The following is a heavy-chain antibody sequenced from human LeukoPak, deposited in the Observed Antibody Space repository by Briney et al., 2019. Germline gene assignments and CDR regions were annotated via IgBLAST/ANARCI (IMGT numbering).Heavy chain of an antibody. V-gene: IGHV1-8*03. CDR3: AREPLHYMDV. D-gene: IGHD1-14*01. CDR1: GYTFTSYD. CDR2: MNPNSGNT. J-gene: IGHJ6*03. Sequence: ASVKVSCKASGYTFTSYDINWVRQATGQGLEWMGWMNPNSGNTGYARKFQGRVTITRNTSISTAYMELSSLRSEDTAVYYCAREPLHYMDVWGKGTTVTVSS.